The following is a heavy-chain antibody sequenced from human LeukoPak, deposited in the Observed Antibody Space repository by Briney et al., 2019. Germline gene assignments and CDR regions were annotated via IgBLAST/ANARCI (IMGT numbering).Heavy chain of an antibody. CDR2: INPREGNT. V-gene: IGHV1-46*01. D-gene: IGHD6-19*01. CDR1: GYIFTSYY. J-gene: IGHJ4*02. Sequence: ASVKVSCKASGYIFTSYYMHWVRQAPGQGLEWMGIINPREGNTNYAQKFRGRVTMTRDTSTSTVYMELSSLRSEDTAVYYCARDPSNTSGYYIFFDYWGQGTLVTVSS. CDR3: ARDPSNTSGYYIFFDY.